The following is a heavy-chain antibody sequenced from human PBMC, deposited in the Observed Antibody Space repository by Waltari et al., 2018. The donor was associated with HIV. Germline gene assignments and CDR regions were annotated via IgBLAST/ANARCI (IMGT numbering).Heavy chain of an antibody. CDR2: ISGSGGST. D-gene: IGHD1-26*01. CDR3: AKGDSGATSL. CDR1: GFPFSSFA. V-gene: IGHV3-23*01. Sequence: EVQLLESGGGLVQPGGSLRLSCAASGFPFSSFALSWVRQAPGKGLEWVSAISGSGGSTYYADSVKGRFTISRDNSKNTLYLQMNSLRAEDTAVYYCAKGDSGATSLWGQGTLVTVSS. J-gene: IGHJ4*02.